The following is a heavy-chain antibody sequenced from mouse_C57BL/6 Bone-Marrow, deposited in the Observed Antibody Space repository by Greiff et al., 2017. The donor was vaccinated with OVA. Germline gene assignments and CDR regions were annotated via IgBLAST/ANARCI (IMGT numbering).Heavy chain of an antibody. V-gene: IGHV7-1*01. D-gene: IGHD4-1*01. J-gene: IGHJ2*01. CDR2: SRNKANDYTT. CDR3: ARDAGWDGFDY. Sequence: EVQLQESGGGLVQSGRSLRLSCATSGFTFSDFYMEWVRQAPGKGLEWIAASRNKANDYTTEYSGSVKGLFIVSRDTSQSILYLQMNALRAEDTAIYYCARDAGWDGFDYWGQGTTLTVSS. CDR1: GFTFSDFY.